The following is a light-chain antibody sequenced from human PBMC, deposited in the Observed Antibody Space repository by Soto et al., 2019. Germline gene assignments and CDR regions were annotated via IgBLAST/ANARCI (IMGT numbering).Light chain of an antibody. CDR2: AAS. CDR1: QSISSY. J-gene: IGKJ3*01. Sequence: DIQMTQSPSSLSASVGDRVTITCRASQSISSYLNWYQQKPGKAPKLLIYAASSLQSGVPSRFSGRGSGTDFTLTISSLQPEDFATYYCQQSYSTPLSTFGPGTKVDIK. CDR3: QQSYSTPLST. V-gene: IGKV1-39*01.